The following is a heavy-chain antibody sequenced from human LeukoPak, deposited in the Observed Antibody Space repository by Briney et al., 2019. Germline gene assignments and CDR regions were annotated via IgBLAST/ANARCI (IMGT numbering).Heavy chain of an antibody. CDR1: GGSFSGYY. CDR2: INHSGST. Sequence: SETLSLTCAVYGGSFSGYYWSWIRQPPGKGLEWIGEINHSGSTNYNPSLKSRVAISVDTSKNQFSLKLSSVTAADTAVYYCARAPRYCISTSCSYPTPTKYFDYWAREPWSPSPQ. J-gene: IGHJ4*02. V-gene: IGHV4-34*01. D-gene: IGHD2-2*01. CDR3: ARAPRYCISTSCSYPTPTKYFDY.